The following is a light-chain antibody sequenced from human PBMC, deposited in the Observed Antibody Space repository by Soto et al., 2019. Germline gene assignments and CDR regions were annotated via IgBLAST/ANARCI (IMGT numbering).Light chain of an antibody. CDR1: QSVSSY. CDR2: GAS. J-gene: IGKJ5*01. V-gene: IGKV3-15*01. Sequence: EILMTQSPATLSVSPGERVTLSCGAGQSVSSYLAWYQQKPGQPPRLLIYGASTRATGIPARFSGSGSGTEFTLTISSLEPEDFAVYSCQQHNTWPITFGQGTRLEIK. CDR3: QQHNTWPIT.